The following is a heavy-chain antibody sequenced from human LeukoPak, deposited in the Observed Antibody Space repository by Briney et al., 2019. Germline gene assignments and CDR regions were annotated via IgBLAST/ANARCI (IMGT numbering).Heavy chain of an antibody. CDR1: GFTVSSNY. V-gene: IGHV3-66*01. Sequence: GGSLRLSCAASGFTVSSNYMSWVRQAPGKGLEWVSVIYSGGTTYYADSVKGRFTIFRDNSKNTPYLQTNSLRAEDTAVYYCARDPNLGYYFDYWGQGTLVTVSS. CDR2: IYSGGTT. J-gene: IGHJ4*02. D-gene: IGHD7-27*01. CDR3: ARDPNLGYYFDY.